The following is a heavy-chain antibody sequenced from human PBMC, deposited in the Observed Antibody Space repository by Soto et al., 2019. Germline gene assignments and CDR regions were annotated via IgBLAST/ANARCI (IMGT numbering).Heavy chain of an antibody. J-gene: IGHJ2*01. CDR2: IRVYNGAT. V-gene: IGHV1-18*01. CDR3: AKTYGDFYWYFDL. CDR1: GYTFTSYG. Sequence: QAQLVQSGTEVKRPGASVKVSCKASGYTFTSYGISWVRQAPGQGLEWLGWIRVYNGATNYAEKLQGRVTVTIDPXANTAYMELRNLRSDDTAVYFCAKTYGDFYWYFDLWGRGTLVTVSS. D-gene: IGHD4-17*01.